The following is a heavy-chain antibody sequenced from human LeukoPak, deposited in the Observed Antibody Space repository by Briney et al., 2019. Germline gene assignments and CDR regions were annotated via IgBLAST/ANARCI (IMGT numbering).Heavy chain of an antibody. J-gene: IGHJ6*02. Sequence: ASVKVSCKASGYTFTSYDINWVRQATGQGLEWMGWMNPNSGNTGYAQKFQGRVTMTRNTSISTAYMELSSLRSEDTAVYYCASLIAAADNYYYYGMDVWGQGTTVTVSS. CDR3: ASLIAAADNYYYYGMDV. CDR2: MNPNSGNT. CDR1: GYTFTSYD. V-gene: IGHV1-8*01. D-gene: IGHD6-13*01.